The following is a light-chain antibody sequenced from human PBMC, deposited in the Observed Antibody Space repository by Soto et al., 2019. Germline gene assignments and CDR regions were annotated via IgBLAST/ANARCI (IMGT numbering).Light chain of an antibody. V-gene: IGLV2-14*01. CDR3: SSYTGSGTF. CDR2: AVS. CDR1: SSDVGCYDQ. Sequence: QSALTQPASVSGSPGQSIAISCTGTSSDVGCYDQVSWYQQHPGKAPKLMLYAVSIRPSGVSNRFSGSKSGNTASLTISGIQAEDEADYYGSSYTGSGTFFGGGTKLTVL. J-gene: IGLJ2*01.